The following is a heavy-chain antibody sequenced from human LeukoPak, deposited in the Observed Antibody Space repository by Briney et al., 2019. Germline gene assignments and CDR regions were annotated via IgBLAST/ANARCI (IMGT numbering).Heavy chain of an antibody. Sequence: GGSLRLSCGASGFTFSNYWMSWVRQAPGKGLEWVANMNQDGSEKYYLDSVKGRFTISRDNAKNSLYLQMNSLRAEDTAVYYCARDYRVIAVEDATQEHFFQGMDVWGQGTTVTVSS. J-gene: IGHJ6*02. D-gene: IGHD2-15*01. V-gene: IGHV3-7*01. CDR3: ARDYRVIAVEDATQEHFFQGMDV. CDR2: MNQDGSEK. CDR1: GFTFSNYW.